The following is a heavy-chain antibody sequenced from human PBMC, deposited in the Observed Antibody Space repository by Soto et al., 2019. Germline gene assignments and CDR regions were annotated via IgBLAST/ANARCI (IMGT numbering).Heavy chain of an antibody. J-gene: IGHJ6*02. CDR1: GYSFTSYW. V-gene: IGHV5-10-1*01. CDR2: IDPSDSYT. D-gene: IGHD1-1*01. CDR3: ASSYSQLTTYYYYYGMDV. Sequence: PGESLKISCKGSGYSFTSYWISWVRQMPGKGLEWMGRIDPSDSYTNYSPSFQGHVTISADKSISTAYLQWSSLKASDTAMYYCASSYSQLTTYYYYYGMDVWGQGTTVTVSS.